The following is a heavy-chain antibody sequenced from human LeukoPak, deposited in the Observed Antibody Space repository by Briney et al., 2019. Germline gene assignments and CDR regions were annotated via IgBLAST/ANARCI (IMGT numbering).Heavy chain of an antibody. Sequence: SETLSLTCTVSGGSISSYYWSWIRQPPGKGLEWIGYIYYSGSTNYNPSLKSRVTISVDTSKNQFSLKLSSVTAADTAVYYCARVAMARGWRPSNWFDPWGQGTLVTVSS. J-gene: IGHJ5*02. CDR2: IYYSGST. D-gene: IGHD3-10*01. CDR3: ARVAMARGWRPSNWFDP. V-gene: IGHV4-59*01. CDR1: GGSISSYY.